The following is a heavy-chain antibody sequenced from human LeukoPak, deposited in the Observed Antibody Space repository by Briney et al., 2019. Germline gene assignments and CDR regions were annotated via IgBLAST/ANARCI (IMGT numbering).Heavy chain of an antibody. CDR2: ISGDAATI. V-gene: IGHV3-23*01. CDR1: GFTCSTYA. J-gene: IGHJ4*02. CDR3: ARGGRRDGLDY. D-gene: IGHD5-24*01. Sequence: GGSLRLSCVPSGFTCSTYAVSWVRPALGEGLEWVSVISGDAATIDHADSVKGRFTISRDNSKNTVYLQMNSLRAEDTAVYYCARGGRRDGLDYWGQGTLVTVSS.